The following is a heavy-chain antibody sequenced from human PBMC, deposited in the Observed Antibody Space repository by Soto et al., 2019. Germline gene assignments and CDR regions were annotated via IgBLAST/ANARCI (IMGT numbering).Heavy chain of an antibody. CDR1: GYTFTSYY. Sequence: ASVKVSCKASGYTFTSYYMHWVRQAPGQGLEWMGIINPSGGSTSYAQKFQGRVTMTRDTSTSTVYMELSSLRSEDTAVYYCAREMTGYSSSWYLGYWGQGTLVTVSS. CDR2: INPSGGST. CDR3: AREMTGYSSSWYLGY. J-gene: IGHJ4*02. D-gene: IGHD6-13*01. V-gene: IGHV1-46*01.